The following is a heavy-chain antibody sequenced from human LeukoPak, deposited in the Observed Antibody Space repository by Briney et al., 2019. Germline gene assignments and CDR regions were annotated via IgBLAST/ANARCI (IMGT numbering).Heavy chain of an antibody. J-gene: IGHJ4*02. D-gene: IGHD1-26*01. Sequence: QTGGSLRLSSAASGFTFSSYGMHWVCQAPGKGLGRVAVIWYDGSNKYYADCVKGRFTLSRENSKNTLYLKMNSLSAEDTAVFYCARDRYSGSYGGYFDYWGQGTLVTVSS. CDR3: ARDRYSGSYGGYFDY. CDR2: IWYDGSNK. CDR1: GFTFSSYG. V-gene: IGHV3-33*01.